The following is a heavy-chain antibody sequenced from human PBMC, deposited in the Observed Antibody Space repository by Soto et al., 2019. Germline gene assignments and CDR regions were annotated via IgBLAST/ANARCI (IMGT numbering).Heavy chain of an antibody. J-gene: IGHJ6*02. CDR1: GGSFSGYY. CDR3: ARGRLGYCSGGSCYPYYYYYAMDV. Sequence: PSETLSLTCAVYGGSFSGYYWSWIRQPPGKGLEWIGEINHSGSTNYNPSLKSRVTISVDTSKNQFSLKLSSVTAADTAVYYCARGRLGYCSGGSCYPYYYYYAMDVCGQGTTVIVS. CDR2: INHSGST. V-gene: IGHV4-34*01. D-gene: IGHD2-15*01.